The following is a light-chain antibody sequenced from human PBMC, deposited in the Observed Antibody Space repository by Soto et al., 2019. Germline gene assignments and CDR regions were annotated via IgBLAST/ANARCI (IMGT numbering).Light chain of an antibody. J-gene: IGLJ2*01. CDR3: QTWGTGIHVV. V-gene: IGLV4-69*01. CDR1: SGHSSYA. CDR2: LDSDGSH. Sequence: QLVLTQSPSASASLGASVKLTCTLSSGHSSYAIAWPQQQPEKGPRYLMKLDSDGSHTKGDAIPDRFSGSSSGAERYLTISCLQSEDEADYYCQTWGTGIHVVFGGGTKLTVL.